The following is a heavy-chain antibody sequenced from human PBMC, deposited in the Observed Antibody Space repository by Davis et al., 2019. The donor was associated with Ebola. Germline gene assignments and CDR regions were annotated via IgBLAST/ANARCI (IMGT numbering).Heavy chain of an antibody. CDR3: ARDFDRVPG. D-gene: IGHD3-22*01. CDR1: GSTFINYW. J-gene: IGHJ4*02. Sequence: PGGSLRPSCAAPGSTFINYWMPWVRQAPGKGLERVLRINRAGSNTGYAASVRGRFTISRDNAKNTLYLQMNSLRAEDTAVYYCARDFDRVPGWGQGTLVTVSS. V-gene: IGHV3-74*01. CDR2: INRAGSNT.